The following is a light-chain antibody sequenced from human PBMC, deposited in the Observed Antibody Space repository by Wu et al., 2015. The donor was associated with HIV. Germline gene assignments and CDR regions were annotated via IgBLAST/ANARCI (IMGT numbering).Light chain of an antibody. J-gene: IGKJ1*01. V-gene: IGKV3-20*01. CDR3: QQYDGSPRT. CDR1: QSVGTY. CDR2: AAS. Sequence: EIVLTQSPGTLSLSPGERATLSCRASQSVGTYLAWYQHKPGQAPRLLIYAASTGATGIPDRFSGSGSGTDFTLTISRLEPGDFAVYYCQQYDGSPRTFGQGTKVEMK.